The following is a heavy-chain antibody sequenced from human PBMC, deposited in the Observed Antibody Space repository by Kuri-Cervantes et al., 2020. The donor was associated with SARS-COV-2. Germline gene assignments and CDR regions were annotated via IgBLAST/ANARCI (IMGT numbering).Heavy chain of an antibody. Sequence: KVSCKASGGTFSSYAISWVRQMPGKGLEWMGIIYPGDSDTRYSPSFQGQVTISADKSISTAYLQWSSLKASDTAMYYCAMSLYLHGSGYYYDAFDIWGQGTMVTVSS. D-gene: IGHD3-22*01. CDR3: AMSLYLHGSGYYYDAFDI. CDR1: GGTFSSYA. CDR2: IYPGDSDT. J-gene: IGHJ3*02. V-gene: IGHV5-51*01.